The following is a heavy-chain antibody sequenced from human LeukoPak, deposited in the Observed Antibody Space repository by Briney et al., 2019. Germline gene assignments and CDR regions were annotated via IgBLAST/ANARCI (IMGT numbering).Heavy chain of an antibody. CDR3: GRSFGNYYGSGTPPLYFDY. CDR2: ISAYNGNI. CDR1: GYTFTNYG. Sequence: ASVKVSCTASGYTFTNYGISWLRQAPGQGLEWMGWISAYNGNIRYAQNLQGRVTMTTDTSTSTAYMELRSLRSDDTAVYYCGRSFGNYYGSGTPPLYFDYWGQGTLVTVSS. J-gene: IGHJ4*02. V-gene: IGHV1-18*01. D-gene: IGHD3-10*01.